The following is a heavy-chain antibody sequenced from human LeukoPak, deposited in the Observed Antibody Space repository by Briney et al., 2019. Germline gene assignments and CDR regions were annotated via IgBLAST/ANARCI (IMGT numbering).Heavy chain of an antibody. CDR3: ARALSAGSYDEPLH. CDR2: IKGDGSAR. CDR1: GLAFSSYW. Sequence: GGSLRLSCAASGLAFSSYWMRWLRQAPGKGLEWVATIKGDGSARYYVDSVKGRFTISRDNAKNSLYLQMNSLRAEDTAVYYCARALSAGSYDEPLHWGQGTLVSVSS. V-gene: IGHV3-7*05. D-gene: IGHD3-16*01. J-gene: IGHJ4*02.